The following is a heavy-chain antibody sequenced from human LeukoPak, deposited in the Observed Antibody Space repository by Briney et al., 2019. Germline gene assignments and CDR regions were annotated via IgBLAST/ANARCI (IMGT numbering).Heavy chain of an antibody. CDR3: AKASSSWYADYYYYMDV. D-gene: IGHD6-13*01. Sequence: PGGSLRLSCAASGFTFSSYAMSCGPHAPGKGLECVSAISGSGGSTYYADSVKGRFTISRDNSKNTLYLQMNSLRAEDTAVYYCAKASSSWYADYYYYMDVWGKGTTVTVSS. CDR2: ISGSGGST. CDR1: GFTFSSYA. J-gene: IGHJ6*03. V-gene: IGHV3-23*01.